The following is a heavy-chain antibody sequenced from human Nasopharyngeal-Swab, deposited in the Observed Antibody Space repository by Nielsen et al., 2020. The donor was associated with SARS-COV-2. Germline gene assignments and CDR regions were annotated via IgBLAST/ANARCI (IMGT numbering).Heavy chain of an antibody. V-gene: IGHV3-21*01. CDR1: GFSFSSYS. CDR2: ISSSSSYI. Sequence: GESLKISCAASGFSFSSYSMNWVRQAPGKGLEWVSTISSSSSYIYYADSVKGRFTISRDNAKKSLYLQMNSLRAEDTAVYYCARDPPEKISSSWYRYYYYGMDVWGQGTTVTVSS. CDR3: ARDPPEKISSSWYRYYYYGMDV. D-gene: IGHD6-13*01. J-gene: IGHJ6*02.